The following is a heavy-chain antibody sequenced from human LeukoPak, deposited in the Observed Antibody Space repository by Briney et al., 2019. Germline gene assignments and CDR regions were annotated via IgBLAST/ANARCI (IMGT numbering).Heavy chain of an antibody. D-gene: IGHD6-13*01. CDR3: ARLGIAAAGTSEFDY. V-gene: IGHV5-51*01. Sequence: GESLKISCKGSGYSFTSYWIGWVRQMPGKGLEWMGIIYPGDSDTRYSPSFQDQVTISADKSISTAYLQWSSLKASDTAMYYCARLGIAAAGTSEFDYWGQGTLVTVSS. CDR2: IYPGDSDT. J-gene: IGHJ4*02. CDR1: GYSFTSYW.